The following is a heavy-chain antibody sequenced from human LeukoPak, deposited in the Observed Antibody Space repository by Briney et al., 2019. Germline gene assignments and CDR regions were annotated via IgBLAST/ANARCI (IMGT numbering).Heavy chain of an antibody. CDR1: GFNVSNNY. CDR3: VKLPTYCSRGSCYSSLDY. Sequence: AGGSLRLSCAASGFNVSNNYMNWVRQAPGKGLEWVSVILSSGPTYYADSVKGRFTISRDNSKNTLYLQMSSLRAEDTAVYYCVKLPTYCSRGSCYSSLDYWGQGTLVTVSS. J-gene: IGHJ4*02. D-gene: IGHD2-15*01. CDR2: ILSSGPT. V-gene: IGHV3-66*03.